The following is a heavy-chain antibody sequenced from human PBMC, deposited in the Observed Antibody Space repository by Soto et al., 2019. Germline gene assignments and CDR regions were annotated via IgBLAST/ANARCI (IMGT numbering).Heavy chain of an antibody. CDR1: GFTFSSYG. D-gene: IGHD3-10*01. J-gene: IGHJ5*02. Sequence: LRLSCAASGFTFSSYGMHWVRQAPGKGLEWVAVTSYDGSNKYYADSLKGRFTISRDNSKNTLYLQMNSLRAEDTAVYYCANPGKWFDPWGKGTLVTVSS. V-gene: IGHV3-30*18. CDR3: ANPGKWFDP. CDR2: TSYDGSNK.